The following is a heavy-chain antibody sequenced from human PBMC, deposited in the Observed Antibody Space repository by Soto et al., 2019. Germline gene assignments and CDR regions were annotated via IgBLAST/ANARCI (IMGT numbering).Heavy chain of an antibody. V-gene: IGHV3-74*01. Sequence: EVQLVESGGGLVQPGGSLRVSYVGSGFTFSSYWMHWVRQAPGKGPVWVSRINPAGSASSYADFVKGRVIVSRDNAKNTLYLEMNSLSAEDTAVYYCATGGYSYGWGYWGQGTLVTVSS. CDR3: ATGGYSYGWGY. D-gene: IGHD5-18*01. CDR1: GFTFSSYW. J-gene: IGHJ4*02. CDR2: INPAGSAS.